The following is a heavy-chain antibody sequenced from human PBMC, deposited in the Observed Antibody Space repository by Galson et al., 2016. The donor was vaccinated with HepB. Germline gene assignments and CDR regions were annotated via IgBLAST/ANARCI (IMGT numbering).Heavy chain of an antibody. J-gene: IGHJ4*02. Sequence: GYTFTSYDFSWVRQAPGQGLEWMGWMNPDSGNTGYAQKFKGRVTMTRDSSISTAYMELSSLRPDDAAVYYCATGFGYSANWGQGTLVTVSS. CDR1: GYTFTSYD. CDR2: MNPDSGNT. D-gene: IGHD1-26*01. CDR3: ATGFGYSAN. V-gene: IGHV1-8*01.